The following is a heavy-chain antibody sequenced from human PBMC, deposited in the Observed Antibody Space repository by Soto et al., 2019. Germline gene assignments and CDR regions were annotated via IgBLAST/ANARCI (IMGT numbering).Heavy chain of an antibody. D-gene: IGHD3-3*01. CDR1: GGTFSSYA. CDR3: AGDPMNYDFWSGYPYPLDY. J-gene: IGHJ4*02. Sequence: SVKVSCKASGGTFSSYAISWVRQAPGQGPEWMGGIIPIFGTANYAQKFQGRVTITADESTSTAYMELSSLRSEDTAVYYCAGDPMNYDFWSGYPYPLDYWGQGTLVTVSS. CDR2: IIPIFGTA. V-gene: IGHV1-69*13.